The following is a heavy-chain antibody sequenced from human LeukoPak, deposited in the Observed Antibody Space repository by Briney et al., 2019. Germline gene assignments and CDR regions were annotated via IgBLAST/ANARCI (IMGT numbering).Heavy chain of an antibody. D-gene: IGHD6-6*01. Sequence: PGGSLRLSCAASGSTFSDYYMSWIRQAPGKGLEWVSYISSSGSTIYYADSVKGRFTISRDNAKNSLYLQMNSLRAEDTAVYYCARRSRSSSPRLYYYYYYMDVWGKGTTVTVSS. J-gene: IGHJ6*03. V-gene: IGHV3-11*01. CDR1: GSTFSDYY. CDR3: ARRSRSSSPRLYYYYYYMDV. CDR2: ISSSGSTI.